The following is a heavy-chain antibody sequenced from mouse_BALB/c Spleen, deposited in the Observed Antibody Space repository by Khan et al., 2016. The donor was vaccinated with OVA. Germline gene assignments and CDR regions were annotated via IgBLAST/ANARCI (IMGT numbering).Heavy chain of an antibody. V-gene: IGHV3-6*02. Sequence: EVQLQESGPGLVKPSQSLSLTCSVTGYPITGGCYWNWIRQFPGNKLEWMGHISYAGNNNYNPSLKNRISITRDTSKNQFFLRLNSVTTEDTATYYCARDEGYYYGDYLDYWGQGTTLTVSS. CDR1: GYPITGGCY. J-gene: IGHJ2*01. CDR3: ARDEGYYYGDYLDY. D-gene: IGHD1-1*01. CDR2: ISYAGNN.